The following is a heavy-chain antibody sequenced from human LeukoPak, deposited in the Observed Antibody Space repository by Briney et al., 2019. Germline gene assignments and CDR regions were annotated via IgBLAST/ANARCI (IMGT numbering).Heavy chain of an antibody. V-gene: IGHV3-33*06. J-gene: IGHJ4*02. Sequence: GGSLRLSCVASGFTYSAYTMHWVRQAPGKGLEWVAVIWYDGSNKYYADSVKGRFTISRDNSKNTLYLQMNSLRAEDTAVYYCAKLERRFYYFDYWGQGTLVTVSS. D-gene: IGHD1-1*01. CDR2: IWYDGSNK. CDR1: GFTYSAYT. CDR3: AKLERRFYYFDY.